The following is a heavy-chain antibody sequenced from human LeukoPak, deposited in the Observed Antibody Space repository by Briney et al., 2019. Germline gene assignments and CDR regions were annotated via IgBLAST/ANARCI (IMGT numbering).Heavy chain of an antibody. CDR2: IYYSGST. V-gene: IGHV4-39*07. CDR3: AANSADYNTLGSSYKV. D-gene: IGHD3-10*01. Sequence: SETLSLTCTVSGGSISSSSYYWGWIRQPPGKGLEWIGSIYYSGSTYYNPSLKSRVTISVDASKNQFSLKLSSVTAADTAVYYCAANSADYNTLGSSYKVWGQGTLVTVSS. CDR1: GGSISSSSYY. J-gene: IGHJ4*02.